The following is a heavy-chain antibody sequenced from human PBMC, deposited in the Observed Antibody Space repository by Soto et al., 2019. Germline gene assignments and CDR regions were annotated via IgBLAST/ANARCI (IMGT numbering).Heavy chain of an antibody. V-gene: IGHV4-31*03. CDR1: GGSISSGGYY. CDR3: ARTAIGYSSSWPPVWFDP. CDR2: IYYSGST. Sequence: PSETLSLSCTVSGGSISSGGYYWSWIRQHPGKGLEWIGYIYYSGSTYYNPSLKSRVTISVDTSKNQFSLKLSSVTAADTAVYYCARTAIGYSSSWPPVWFDPWGQGTLVTVSS. D-gene: IGHD6-13*01. J-gene: IGHJ5*02.